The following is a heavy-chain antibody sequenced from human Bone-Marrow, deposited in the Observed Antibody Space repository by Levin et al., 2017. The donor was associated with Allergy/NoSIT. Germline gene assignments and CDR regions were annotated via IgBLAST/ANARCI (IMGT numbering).Heavy chain of an antibody. CDR1: GYKFANFW. Sequence: PGGSLKISCKGSGYKFANFWIGWVRQMPGKGLEWVGIIYPGDSDTKYSPSFKGQVTISVDKSINTAYLQWRSLKASDTAIYYCARPEGFYEISGLYALGVWGQGTTVTVSS. CDR2: IYPGDSDT. V-gene: IGHV5-51*01. J-gene: IGHJ6*02. D-gene: IGHD3-22*01. CDR3: ARPEGFYEISGLYALGV.